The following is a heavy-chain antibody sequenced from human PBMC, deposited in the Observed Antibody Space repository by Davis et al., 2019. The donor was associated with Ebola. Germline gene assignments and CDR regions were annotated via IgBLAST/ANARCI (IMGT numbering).Heavy chain of an antibody. CDR2: IKQDGSET. CDR3: ARGQIPHYFYGSDV. V-gene: IGHV3-7*01. CDR1: GFTFSAHW. D-gene: IGHD1-14*01. J-gene: IGHJ6*04. Sequence: PGGSLRLSCAASGFTFSAHWMTWVRQAPGKGLEWVANIKQDGSETYYVDSVKGRFTISRDNAKNSLFLQMNSLRADDTAVYYCARGQIPHYFYGSDVWGKGTTVTVSS.